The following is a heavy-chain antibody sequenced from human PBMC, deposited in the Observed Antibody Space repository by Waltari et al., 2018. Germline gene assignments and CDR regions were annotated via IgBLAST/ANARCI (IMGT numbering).Heavy chain of an antibody. D-gene: IGHD4-17*01. J-gene: IGHJ2*01. V-gene: IGHV4-34*01. Sequence: QVQLQQWGAGLLKPSETLSLTCAVYGGSFSGYYWSWIRQPPGKGLEWIGEINHSGSTNYNPSLKSRVTISVDTSKNQFSLKLSSVTAADTAVYYCARDPPGDYGDYVYWYFDLWGRGTLVTVSS. CDR3: ARDPPGDYGDYVYWYFDL. CDR1: GGSFSGYY. CDR2: INHSGST.